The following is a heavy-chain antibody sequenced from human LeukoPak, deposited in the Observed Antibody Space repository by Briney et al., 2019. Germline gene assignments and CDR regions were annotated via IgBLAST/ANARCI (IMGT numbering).Heavy chain of an antibody. J-gene: IGHJ4*02. D-gene: IGHD2-15*01. CDR1: GFTFSSYW. Sequence: GGSLRLSCAASGFTFSSYWMSWVRQAPGRGLEWVSFIYSGGSTYYADSVRGRFIISRDTSKNTLYLQMNSLTAEDTAIYYCARRAGSYSHSYDYWGQGTLVTVSS. V-gene: IGHV3-53*01. CDR3: ARRAGSYSHSYDY. CDR2: IYSGGST.